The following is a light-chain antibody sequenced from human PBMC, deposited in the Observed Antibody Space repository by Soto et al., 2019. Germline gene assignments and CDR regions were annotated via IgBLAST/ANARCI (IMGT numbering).Light chain of an antibody. J-gene: IGLJ2*01. V-gene: IGLV1-51*01. CDR3: GTWDSSLSAVV. Sequence: QSVLTKPPSVSAAPGQTVTISCSGSSSNIGNNYVSWYQQLPGTAPKLLIHDSYKRPSGIPDRFSGAKSGTSATLGITGLQTGDEADYYCGTWDSSLSAVVFGGGTKLTVL. CDR1: SSNIGNNY. CDR2: DSY.